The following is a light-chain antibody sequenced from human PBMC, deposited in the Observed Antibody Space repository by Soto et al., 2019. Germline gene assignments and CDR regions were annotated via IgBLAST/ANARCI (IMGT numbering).Light chain of an antibody. Sequence: QSVLTQPPSASGTPGQRVTISCSGSNSNIGSNTVSWYQQLPGTAPKSLIYSDNHRPSGVPDRVSGARSGTSASLAISGLQSEDEAEYYCAAWDDSLRGRVFGGGTKLTVL. V-gene: IGLV1-44*01. CDR1: NSNIGSNT. CDR3: AAWDDSLRGRV. CDR2: SDN. J-gene: IGLJ2*01.